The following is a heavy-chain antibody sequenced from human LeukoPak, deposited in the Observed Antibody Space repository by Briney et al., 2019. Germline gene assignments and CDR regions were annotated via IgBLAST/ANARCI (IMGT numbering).Heavy chain of an antibody. CDR2: IDPSRGWT. V-gene: IGHV1-46*01. J-gene: IGHJ4*02. CDR3: VREMDGGDFDY. D-gene: IGHD3-10*01. Sequence: ASVKVSCKASGYTFTSYYMHWVRQAPGQGLEWLGRIDPSRGWTHLPRKFQGRVTVTRDTSTTTVDMELSSLTSEDTALYYCVREMDGGDFDYWGQGTLVTVSS. CDR1: GYTFTSYY.